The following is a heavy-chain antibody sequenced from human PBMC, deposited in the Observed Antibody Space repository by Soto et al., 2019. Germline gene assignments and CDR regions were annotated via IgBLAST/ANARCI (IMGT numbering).Heavy chain of an antibody. CDR1: GFTFSSYS. CDR3: AREDGNYDILTGYAGYYYMDV. J-gene: IGHJ6*03. Sequence: GGSLRLSCAASGFTFSSYSMNWVRQAPGKGLEWVSSISSSSYIYYADSVKGRFTISRDNAKNSLYLQMNSLRAEDTAVYYCAREDGNYDILTGYAGYYYMDVWGKGTTVTVSS. CDR2: ISSSSYI. V-gene: IGHV3-21*01. D-gene: IGHD3-9*01.